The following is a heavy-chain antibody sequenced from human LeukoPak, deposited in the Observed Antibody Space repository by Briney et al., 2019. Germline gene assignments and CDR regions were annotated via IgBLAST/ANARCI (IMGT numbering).Heavy chain of an antibody. CDR1: GGSISSGSYY. D-gene: IGHD6-19*01. Sequence: PSETLSLTCTVSGGSISSGSYYWSWIRQPAGKGLEWIGRIYTSGSTNYNPSLKSRVTISVDTSKNQFSLKLSSVTAADTAVYFCARVPFSGWYDYWGQGTLVTVSS. V-gene: IGHV4-61*02. CDR2: IYTSGST. CDR3: ARVPFSGWYDY. J-gene: IGHJ4*02.